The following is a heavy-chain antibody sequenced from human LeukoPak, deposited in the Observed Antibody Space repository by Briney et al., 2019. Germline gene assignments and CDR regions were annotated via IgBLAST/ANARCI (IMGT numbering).Heavy chain of an antibody. CDR2: INHSGST. CDR3: ARGCGPQDDSRGYYPGIWFDP. J-gene: IGHJ5*02. V-gene: IGHV4-34*01. D-gene: IGHD3-22*01. Sequence: SETLSLTCAVYGGSFSGYYWSWIRQPPGKGLEWVGEINHSGSTNYNPSLKSRVTISVDTSKNQFSLKLSSVTAADTAVYYCARGCGPQDDSRGYYPGIWFDPWGQGTLVTVSS. CDR1: GGSFSGYY.